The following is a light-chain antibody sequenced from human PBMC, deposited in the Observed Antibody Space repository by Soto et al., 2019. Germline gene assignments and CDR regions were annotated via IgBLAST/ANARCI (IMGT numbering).Light chain of an antibody. CDR1: QSISNN. V-gene: IGKV3-11*01. CDR3: QQHNSWPPQ. CDR2: DAS. Sequence: EIVLTQSPATLSLSPGERATLSCRASQSISNNLAWYQQKPGQAPRLLIYDASNRATGTPARFSGSGSGTDSTLTISSLEPEDFAVYYCQQHNSWPPQFGGGTKVEI. J-gene: IGKJ4*02.